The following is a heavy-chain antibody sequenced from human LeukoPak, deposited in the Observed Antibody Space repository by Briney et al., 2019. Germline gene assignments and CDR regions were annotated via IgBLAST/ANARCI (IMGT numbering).Heavy chain of an antibody. D-gene: IGHD1-14*01. CDR1: GFTVSSNY. CDR3: ARGMGPESSDYFDY. V-gene: IGHV3-66*01. Sequence: GGSLRLSCAASGFTVSSNYMSWVRQAPGKGLEWVSVIYSDGSTYYADSVKVRFTISTDSSKNTLYLQMNSLRAEDTAVYYCARGMGPESSDYFDYWGQGTLVTVSS. CDR2: IYSDGST. J-gene: IGHJ4*02.